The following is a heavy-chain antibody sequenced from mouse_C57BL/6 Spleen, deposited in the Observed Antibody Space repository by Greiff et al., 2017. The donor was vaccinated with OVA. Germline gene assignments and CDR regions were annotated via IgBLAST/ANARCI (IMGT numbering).Heavy chain of an antibody. J-gene: IGHJ2*01. CDR1: GYSITSGYY. CDR2: ISYDGSN. V-gene: IGHV3-6*01. Sequence: DVKLQESGPGLVKPSQSLSLTCSVTGYSITSGYYWNWIRQFPGNKLEWMGYISYDGSNNYNPSLKNRISITRDTSKNQFFLKLNSVTTEDTATYYCARDLRTGNFDYWGQGTTLTVSS. D-gene: IGHD4-1*01. CDR3: ARDLRTGNFDY.